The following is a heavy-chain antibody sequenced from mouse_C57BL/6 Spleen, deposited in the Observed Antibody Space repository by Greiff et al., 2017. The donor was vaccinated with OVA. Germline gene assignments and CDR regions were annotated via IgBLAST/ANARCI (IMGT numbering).Heavy chain of an antibody. Sequence: QVQLQQPGAELVKPGASVKLSCKASGYTFTSYWMQWVKQRPGQGLEWIGEIDPSDSYTNYNQKFKGKATLTVDTSSSTAYMQLSSLTSEDSAVYYCARLVTGTGFDYWGQGTTLTVSS. CDR3: ARLVTGTGFDY. D-gene: IGHD4-1*01. J-gene: IGHJ2*01. CDR1: GYTFTSYW. CDR2: IDPSDSYT. V-gene: IGHV1-50*01.